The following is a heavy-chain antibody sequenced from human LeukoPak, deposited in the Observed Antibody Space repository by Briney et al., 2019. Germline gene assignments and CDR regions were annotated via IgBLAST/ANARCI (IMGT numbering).Heavy chain of an antibody. CDR1: GFTFSSYA. V-gene: IGHV3-23*01. D-gene: IGHD2-15*01. J-gene: IGHJ4*02. Sequence: GGSLTLSCAASGFTFSSYAMSWVHQAPGKGLEWVSAITGSGGSTYYADSVKGRFTISRDNSNNTLYLQMNSLRAEDTDIYYCATPSGPPDYWGQGTLVTVSS. CDR2: ITGSGGST. CDR3: ATPSGPPDY.